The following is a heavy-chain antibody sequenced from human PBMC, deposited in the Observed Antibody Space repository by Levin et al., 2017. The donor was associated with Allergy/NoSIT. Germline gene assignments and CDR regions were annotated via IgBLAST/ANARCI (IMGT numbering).Heavy chain of an antibody. V-gene: IGHV3-23*01. J-gene: IGHJ4*02. D-gene: IGHD2-15*01. CDR1: GFTFSSYA. CDR3: AKDRGCSGGSCYYFDY. Sequence: GESLKISCAASGFTFSSYAMSWVRQAPGKGLEWVSAISGSGGSTYYADSVKGRFTIPRDNSKNTLYLQMNSLRAEDTAVYYCAKDRGCSGGSCYYFDYWGQGTLVTVSS. CDR2: ISGSGGST.